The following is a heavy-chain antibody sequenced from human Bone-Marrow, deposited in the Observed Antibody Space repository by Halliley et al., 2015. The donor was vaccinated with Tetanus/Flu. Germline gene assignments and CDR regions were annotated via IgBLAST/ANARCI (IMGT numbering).Heavy chain of an antibody. D-gene: IGHD3-3*01. Sequence: QLVQSGAEVKKQGESLKISCKGSGYTFTTYWTGWVRQMPGKGLEWMGVIFPVESDTRYSLSFQVQVAISADKSISATYLEWSSLRASCSATYYCARRYYGFFSGAFQYFDYWGQVSLVTFSS. CDR3: ARRYYGFFSGAFQYFDY. J-gene: IGHJ4*01. CDR1: GYTFTTYW. CDR2: IFPVESDT. V-gene: IGHV5-51*03.